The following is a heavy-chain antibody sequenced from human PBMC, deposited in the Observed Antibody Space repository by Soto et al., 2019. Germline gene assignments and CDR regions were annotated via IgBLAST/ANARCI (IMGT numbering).Heavy chain of an antibody. J-gene: IGHJ3*02. V-gene: IGHV1-69*13. Sequence: SVKVSCKTSGCTFSSYAISWVRQAPGQGLEWMGGIIPIFGTANYAQKFQGRVTITADESTSTAYMELSSLRSEDTAVYYCAGHRNLAFDIWGQGTMVTVSS. CDR2: IIPIFGTA. CDR3: AGHRNLAFDI. CDR1: GCTFSSYA.